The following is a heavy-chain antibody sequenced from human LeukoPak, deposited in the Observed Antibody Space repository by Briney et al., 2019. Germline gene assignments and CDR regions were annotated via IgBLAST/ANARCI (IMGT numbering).Heavy chain of an antibody. CDR1: DGSISSYY. D-gene: IGHD3-3*01. Sequence: PSETLSLTCTVSDGSISSYYWSWIRQPAGKGLEWIGRIYTSGSTNYNPTLKSRVTMSVDTSKNQFSLKLSSVTAADTAVYYCARLDYDFWSGSGDMDVWGKGTTVTVSS. CDR3: ARLDYDFWSGSGDMDV. V-gene: IGHV4-4*07. J-gene: IGHJ6*03. CDR2: IYTSGST.